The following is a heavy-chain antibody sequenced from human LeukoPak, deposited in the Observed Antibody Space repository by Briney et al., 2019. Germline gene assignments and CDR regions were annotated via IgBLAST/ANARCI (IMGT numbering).Heavy chain of an antibody. Sequence: SETLSLTCTVSGGCISSYYWSWIRQPPGKGLEWIEYIYYSGSTNYNPSLKSRVTISVDTSKNQFSLKLSSVTAADTAVYYCARDRATRGGDNWFDPWGQGTLVTVSS. CDR1: GGCISSYY. V-gene: IGHV4-59*01. CDR3: ARDRATRGGDNWFDP. J-gene: IGHJ5*02. D-gene: IGHD3-10*01. CDR2: IYYSGST.